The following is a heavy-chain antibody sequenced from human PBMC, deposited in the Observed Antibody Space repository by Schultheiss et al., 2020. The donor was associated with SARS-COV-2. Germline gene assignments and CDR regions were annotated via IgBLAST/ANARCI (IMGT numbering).Heavy chain of an antibody. CDR1: GFSLSTSGMC. J-gene: IGHJ3*02. D-gene: IGHD3-16*02. CDR2: IYWDDDK. V-gene: IGHV2-5*08. Sequence: SGPTLVKPTQTLTLTCTFSGFSLSTSGMCVSWIRQPPGKALEWLALIYWDDDKRYSPSLKTRLTISKDTSKNQVVLTMTNMDPVDTATYYCAHLYRDDYVWGSYRYRSGSHDAFDIWGQGTMVTVSS. CDR3: AHLYRDDYVWGSYRYRSGSHDAFDI.